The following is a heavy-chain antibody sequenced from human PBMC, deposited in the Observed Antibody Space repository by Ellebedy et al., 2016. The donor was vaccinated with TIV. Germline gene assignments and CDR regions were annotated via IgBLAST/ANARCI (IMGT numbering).Heavy chain of an antibody. J-gene: IGHJ4*02. CDR3: AKRDSSGYYYASLFDY. CDR1: GFTFSILA. V-gene: IGHV3-23*01. CDR2: ISPSGEGT. D-gene: IGHD3-22*01. Sequence: GESLKISCAASGFTFSILAMSWVRQAPGKGLEWVSTISPSGEGTYYADSVNGRFTISRDNAKTTLYLQMNSRRAEDTAVYYCAKRDSSGYYYASLFDYWGQGTLVTVSS.